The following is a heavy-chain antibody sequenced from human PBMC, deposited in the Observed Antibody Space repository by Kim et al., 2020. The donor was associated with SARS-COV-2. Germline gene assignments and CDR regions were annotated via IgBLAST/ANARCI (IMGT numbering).Heavy chain of an antibody. D-gene: IGHD7-27*01. CDR2: ISWNSGSI. Sequence: GGSLRLSCAASGFTFDDYAMHWVRQAPGKGLEWVSGISWNSGSIGYADSVKGRFTISRDNAKNSLYLQMNSLRAEDTALYYCAKDHNWGSGGWSWFDPWGQGTLVTVSS. CDR3: AKDHNWGSGGWSWFDP. CDR1: GFTFDDYA. V-gene: IGHV3-9*01. J-gene: IGHJ5*02.